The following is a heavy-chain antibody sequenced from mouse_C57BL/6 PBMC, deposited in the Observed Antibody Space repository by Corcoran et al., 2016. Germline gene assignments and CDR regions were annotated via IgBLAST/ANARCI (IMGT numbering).Heavy chain of an antibody. J-gene: IGHJ2*01. V-gene: IGHV1-26*01. CDR1: GYTFTDYY. Sequence: EVQLQQSGPELVKPGASVKISCKASGYTFTDYYMNWVKQSHGKSLEWIGDINPNNGGTSYNQKFKGKATLTVDKSSSTAYMELRSRTSEDAAVYYCARGYDGSSFDYWGQGTTPTVSS. D-gene: IGHD1-1*01. CDR3: ARGYDGSSFDY. CDR2: INPNNGGT.